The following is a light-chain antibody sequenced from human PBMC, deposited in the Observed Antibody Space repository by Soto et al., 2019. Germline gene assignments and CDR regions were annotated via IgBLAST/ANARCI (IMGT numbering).Light chain of an antibody. Sequence: EIVLTQSPGTLSLSPGERATLSCRASQSVSSSYLAWYQQKPGQPPRLLIYGAFSRATGIPDRVIGSGSGTHFTLTISIPKPEDFAAYYCQQYGSLPYSIGQGTKVEIE. CDR1: QSVSSSY. J-gene: IGKJ2*03. CDR3: QQYGSLPYS. CDR2: GAF. V-gene: IGKV3-20*01.